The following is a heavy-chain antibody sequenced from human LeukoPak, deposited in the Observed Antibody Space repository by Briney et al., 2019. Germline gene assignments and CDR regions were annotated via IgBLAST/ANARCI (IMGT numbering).Heavy chain of an antibody. CDR1: GFTFSSYW. Sequence: PGGSLRLSCAASGFTFSSYWMHWVRQAPGKGLVWVSRINTDGSSTSYADSVKGRFTISRDNSKNTLYLQMNSLRAEDTAVYYCARGPLTGRWPDMGFDYWGQGTLVTVSS. J-gene: IGHJ4*02. CDR3: ARGPLTGRWPDMGFDY. V-gene: IGHV3-74*01. D-gene: IGHD5-24*01. CDR2: INTDGSST.